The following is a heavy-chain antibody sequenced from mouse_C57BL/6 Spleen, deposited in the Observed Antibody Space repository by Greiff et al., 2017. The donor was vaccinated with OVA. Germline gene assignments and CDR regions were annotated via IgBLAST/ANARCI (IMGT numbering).Heavy chain of an antibody. CDR3: AKNGNFIYGNPYWYVDV. V-gene: IGHV2-5*01. D-gene: IGHD2-1*01. CDR2: IWRGGST. CDR1: GFSLTSYG. Sequence: VKLVESGPGLVQPSQSLSITCTVSGFSLTSYGVHWVRQSPGQGLEWLGVIWRGGSTDYNAAFMSRLSITKDNSKSQVFFKMNSLQADDTAIYYCAKNGNFIYGNPYWYVDVWGTGTTVTVSS. J-gene: IGHJ1*03.